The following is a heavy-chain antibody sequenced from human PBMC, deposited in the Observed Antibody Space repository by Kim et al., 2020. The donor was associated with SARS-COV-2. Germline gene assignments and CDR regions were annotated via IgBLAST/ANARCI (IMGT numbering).Heavy chain of an antibody. CDR2: INPNSGGT. CDR1: GYTFTGYY. V-gene: IGHV1-2*02. D-gene: IGHD2-2*01. Sequence: ASVKVSCKASGYTFTGYYMHWVRQAPGQGLEWMGWINPNSGGTNYAQKFQGRVTMTRDTSISTAYMELSRLRSDDTAVYYCARAVEVYQLLWRTNWFDPWGQGTLVTVSS. CDR3: ARAVEVYQLLWRTNWFDP. J-gene: IGHJ5*02.